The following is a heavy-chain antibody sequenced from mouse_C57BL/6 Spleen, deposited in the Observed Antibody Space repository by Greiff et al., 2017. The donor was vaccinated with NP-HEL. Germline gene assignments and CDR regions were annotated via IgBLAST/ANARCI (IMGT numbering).Heavy chain of an antibody. J-gene: IGHJ1*03. V-gene: IGHV5-17*01. CDR2: ISSGSSTI. D-gene: IGHD1-1*01. Sequence: EVQLVESGGGLVKPGGSLKLSCAASGFTFSDYGMHWVRQAPEKGLEWVAYISSGSSTIYYADTVKGRFTISRDNAKNTLFLQMTSLRSEDTAMYYCARRVVAPYWYFDVWGTGTTVTVSS. CDR1: GFTFSDYG. CDR3: ARRVVAPYWYFDV.